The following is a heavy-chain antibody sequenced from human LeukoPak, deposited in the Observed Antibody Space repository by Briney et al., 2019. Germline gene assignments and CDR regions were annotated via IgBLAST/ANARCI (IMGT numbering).Heavy chain of an antibody. D-gene: IGHD3-3*01. CDR1: GYGFTSYW. Sequence: GESLKISCKGSGYGFTSYWIGWVRQMPGKGLEWMGIIYPGDPDTRYSPSLQGQVTISVDTSIGTAYLQWSSLKASDTAIYYCARQKDFRLDYWGQGTLVTVSS. V-gene: IGHV5-51*01. J-gene: IGHJ4*02. CDR2: IYPGDPDT. CDR3: ARQKDFRLDY.